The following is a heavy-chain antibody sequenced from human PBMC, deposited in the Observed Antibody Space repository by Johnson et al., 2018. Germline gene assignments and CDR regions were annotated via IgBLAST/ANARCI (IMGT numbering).Heavy chain of an antibody. CDR2: ISYDGIGK. CDR3: ARFNRGWNAFDI. CDR1: GFTFRSFG. V-gene: IGHV3-30*03. J-gene: IGHJ3*02. Sequence: QVQLVQSGGGVVQPGRSLRLSCAASGFTFRSFGMPWVRQAPGKGLEWVAIISYDGIGKYYADSVQGRFTVSRDTSKNTLSLHLKSLTTEDTAVYSCARFNRGWNAFDIWGQGTMVTVS. D-gene: IGHD6-19*01.